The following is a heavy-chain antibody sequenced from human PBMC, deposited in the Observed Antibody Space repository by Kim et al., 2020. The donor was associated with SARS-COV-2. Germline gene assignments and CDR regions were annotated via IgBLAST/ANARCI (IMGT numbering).Heavy chain of an antibody. CDR1: GGSISSSSYY. J-gene: IGHJ4*02. D-gene: IGHD6-13*01. V-gene: IGHV4-39*01. CDR2: IYYSGST. CDR3: ARRSATGTISSSWFPMYFFDY. Sequence: SETLSLSCTVSGGSISSSSYYWGWIRQPPGKGLEWIGSIYYSGSTYYNPSLKSRVTISVDTSKNQFSLKLSSVTAADTAVYYCARRSATGTISSSWFPMYFFDYWGQGTLVTVSS.